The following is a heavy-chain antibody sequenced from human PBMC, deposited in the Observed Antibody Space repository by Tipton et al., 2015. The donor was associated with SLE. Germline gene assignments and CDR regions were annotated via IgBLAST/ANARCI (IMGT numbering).Heavy chain of an antibody. CDR2: IYNSGST. J-gene: IGHJ3*02. CDR3: AEVGYDFWSGYTNAFDI. CDR1: GYSISSGYY. Sequence: TLSLTCAVSGYSISSGYYWGWIRQPPGKGLEWIGRIYNSGSTDYNPSLKSRVTISVDTSKNQFSLKLNSVTAADTAVYYCAEVGYDFWSGYTNAFDIWGQGTMVTVSS. D-gene: IGHD3-3*01. V-gene: IGHV4-38-2*01.